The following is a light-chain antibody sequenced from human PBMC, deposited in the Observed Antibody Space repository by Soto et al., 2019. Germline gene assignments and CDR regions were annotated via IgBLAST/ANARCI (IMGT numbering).Light chain of an antibody. CDR1: QSVSSN. J-gene: IGKJ5*01. CDR2: GAS. V-gene: IGKV3-15*01. CDR3: QQYNNWHIT. Sequence: EIVMTQSPATLSVSPGERATLSCRASQSVSSNLAWYQQKPGQAPRLLIYGASTSATGIPARFSGSGSGTKFTLIIISLQSEDLAVYYCQQYNNWHITFGQGTRLEIK.